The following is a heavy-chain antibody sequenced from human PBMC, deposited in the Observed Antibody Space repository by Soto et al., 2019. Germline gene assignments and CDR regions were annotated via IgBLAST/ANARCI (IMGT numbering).Heavy chain of an antibody. V-gene: IGHV1-2*02. D-gene: IGHD5-18*01. Sequence: ASVKVSCKTSGFTFTGYYIHWVRQAPGQGLEWMGWINPDTGDTKYAQRFQGRVALTSDTSINTAYMDLSRLRPDDTAVFYCARGPQLWLPPSDYWGQGTLVTVSS. J-gene: IGHJ4*02. CDR2: INPDTGDT. CDR1: GFTFTGYY. CDR3: ARGPQLWLPPSDY.